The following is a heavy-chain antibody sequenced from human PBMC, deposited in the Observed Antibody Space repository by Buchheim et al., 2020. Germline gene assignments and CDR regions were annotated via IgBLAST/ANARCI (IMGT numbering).Heavy chain of an antibody. CDR1: GFTFNIYA. CDR3: AKVSVRGASDY. J-gene: IGHJ4*02. Sequence: EVQLLESGGALVQPGGSLRLSCAASGFTFNIYAMSWVRQAPGKGLEWVADVSGNGGGTNYGDSVKGRFIISRDNSKDTLYLQMNSVRAEDTAVYYCAKVSVRGASDYWGLGTL. D-gene: IGHD1-26*01. V-gene: IGHV3-23*01. CDR2: VSGNGGGT.